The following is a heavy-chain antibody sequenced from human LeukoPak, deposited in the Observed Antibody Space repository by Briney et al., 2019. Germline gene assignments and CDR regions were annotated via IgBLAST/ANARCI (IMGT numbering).Heavy chain of an antibody. CDR3: ARSYYDFWSGYYSVSRYFDY. V-gene: IGHV1-18*01. Sequence: ASVKVSCKASGYTFSSYGINWVRQAPGQGLEWMGWISAYNGNTNYAQKLQGRVTMTTDTSTSTAYMELRSLRSDDTAVYYCARSYYDFWSGYYSVSRYFDYWGQGTLVTVSS. D-gene: IGHD3-3*01. CDR1: GYTFSSYG. J-gene: IGHJ4*02. CDR2: ISAYNGNT.